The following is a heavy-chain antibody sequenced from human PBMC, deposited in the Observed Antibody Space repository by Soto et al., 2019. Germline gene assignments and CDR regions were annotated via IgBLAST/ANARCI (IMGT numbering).Heavy chain of an antibody. CDR2: INAGNGNT. V-gene: IGHV1-3*01. CDR1: GYTFTSYA. CDR3: ARDGYCSSTSCYSDALKQQYNWFDP. Sequence: ASVKVSCKASGYTFTSYAMHWVRQAPGQRLEWMGWINAGNGNTKYSQKFQGRVTITRDTSASTAYMELSSLRSEDTAVYYCARDGYCSSTSCYSDALKQQYNWFDPCGQGTLVTVSS. D-gene: IGHD2-2*03. J-gene: IGHJ5*02.